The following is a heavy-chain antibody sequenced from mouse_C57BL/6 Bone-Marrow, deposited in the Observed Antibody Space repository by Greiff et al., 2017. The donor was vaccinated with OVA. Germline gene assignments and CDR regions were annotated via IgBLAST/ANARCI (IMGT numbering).Heavy chain of an antibody. V-gene: IGHV1-64*01. CDR3: ANDYDVDY. J-gene: IGHJ2*01. CDR1: GYTFTSYW. D-gene: IGHD2-4*01. Sequence: VQLQQPGAELVKPGASVKLSCKASGYTFTSYWMHWVKQRPGQGLEWIGMIHHNSGSTNYNEKFKGKATLTVDKSSSTAYMQLSSLTSEDSAVYYCANDYDVDYWGRGTTLTVSS. CDR2: IHHNSGST.